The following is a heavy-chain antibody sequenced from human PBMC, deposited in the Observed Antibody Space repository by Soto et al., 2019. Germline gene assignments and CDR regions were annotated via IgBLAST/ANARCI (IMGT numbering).Heavy chain of an antibody. CDR2: IIPIFGTA. CDR1: GGTFGSYA. V-gene: IGHV1-69*13. D-gene: IGHD2-2*01. Sequence: SVKVSCKASGGTFGSYAISWVRQAPGQGLEWMGGIIPIFGTANYAQKFQGRVTITADESTSTAYMELSSLRSEDTAVYYCARVTPPSTTYDAWDIGGQGTMVTV. CDR3: ARVTPPSTTYDAWDI. J-gene: IGHJ3*02.